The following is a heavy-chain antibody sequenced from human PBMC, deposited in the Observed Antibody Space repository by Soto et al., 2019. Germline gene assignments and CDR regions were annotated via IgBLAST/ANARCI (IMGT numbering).Heavy chain of an antibody. Sequence: EVQLVESGGGLVQPGGSLRLSCVASGFTVSSNYMSWVRQAPGKGLEWVSVIFSGGSTNYADSVKGRFTISRDNSKNTLYLQMSSLTAEDKSVYYCATRVTAGNWGQGTLVTVSS. CDR3: ATRVTAGN. D-gene: IGHD2-21*02. J-gene: IGHJ4*02. CDR2: IFSGGST. V-gene: IGHV3-66*01. CDR1: GFTVSSNY.